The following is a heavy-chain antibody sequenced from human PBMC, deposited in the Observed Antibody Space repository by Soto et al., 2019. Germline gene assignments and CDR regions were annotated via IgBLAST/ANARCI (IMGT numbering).Heavy chain of an antibody. CDR3: ATVSVQLWSIDY. CDR2: FDPEDGET. Sequence: ASVKVSCKVSGYTLTELSIHWVRQAPGKGLEWMGGFDPEDGETIYAQKFQGRVTMTEDTSTDTAYMELSSLRSEDTAVYYCATVSVQLWSIDYWGQGTLVTVSS. V-gene: IGHV1-24*01. D-gene: IGHD5-18*01. J-gene: IGHJ4*02. CDR1: GYTLTELS.